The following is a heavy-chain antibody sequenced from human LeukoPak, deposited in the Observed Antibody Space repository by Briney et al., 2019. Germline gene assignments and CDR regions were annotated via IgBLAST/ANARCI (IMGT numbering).Heavy chain of an antibody. J-gene: IGHJ4*02. D-gene: IGHD3-10*01. CDR2: ISSYSNTI. CDR1: EFTFSSYV. Sequence: PGGSLRLSCAASEFTFSSYVMSWVRQAPGKGLEWLSYISSYSNTIYYADSVKGRFTISRDNAKNSLYLQMNSLRDEDTAVYYCARVKGVGVIFDYWGQGTQVTVSA. CDR3: ARVKGVGVIFDY. V-gene: IGHV3-48*02.